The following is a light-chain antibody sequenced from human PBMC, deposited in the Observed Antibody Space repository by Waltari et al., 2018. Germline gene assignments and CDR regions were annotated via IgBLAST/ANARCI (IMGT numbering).Light chain of an antibody. V-gene: IGKV3-11*01. CDR2: EAS. CDR3: QQRSNWPLT. Sequence: DIVLTQSPATLSLSPGDRATLPCSASQSVGTSLAWYQQKPGQAPRLLIYEASRRATGLPPKFSGSGSGTDFILTISSLEPEDFAVYYCQQRSNWPLTFGGGTKVEIK. CDR1: QSVGTS. J-gene: IGKJ4*01.